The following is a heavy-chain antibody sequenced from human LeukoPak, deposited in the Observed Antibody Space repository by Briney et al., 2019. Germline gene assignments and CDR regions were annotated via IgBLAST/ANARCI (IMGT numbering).Heavy chain of an antibody. V-gene: IGHV3-7*03. Sequence: PGGSLRLSCAASGFNFSIYWMSWVRQAPGKGLEWVANTKQDGSEKYYVDSVKGRFSISRDNAKNSLYLQMNSLRAEDTALYYCARMRIRAYYYDSSGYYPGYFDYWGQGTLVTVSS. D-gene: IGHD3-22*01. J-gene: IGHJ4*02. CDR3: ARMRIRAYYYDSSGYYPGYFDY. CDR2: TKQDGSEK. CDR1: GFNFSIYW.